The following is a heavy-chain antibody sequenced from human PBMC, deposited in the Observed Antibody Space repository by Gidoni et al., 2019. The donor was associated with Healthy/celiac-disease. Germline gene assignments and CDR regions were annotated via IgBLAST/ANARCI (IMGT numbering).Heavy chain of an antibody. CDR1: GGPISSSSYY. J-gene: IGHJ6*02. Sequence: QLQLQESGPGLVKPSETLSLTCTVSGGPISSSSYYWGWIRQPPGKGLEWIGSIYYSGSTYYNPSLKSRVTISVDTSKNQFSLKLSSVTAADTAVYYCARPDYYYYGMDVWGQGTTVTVSS. CDR3: ARPDYYYYGMDV. V-gene: IGHV4-39*01. CDR2: IYYSGST.